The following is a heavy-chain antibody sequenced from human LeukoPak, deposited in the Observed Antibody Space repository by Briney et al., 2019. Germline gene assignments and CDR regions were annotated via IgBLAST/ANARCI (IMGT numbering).Heavy chain of an antibody. V-gene: IGHV3-23*01. Sequence: GGSLRLSCAASGFTFSSYGMSWVRQAPGKGVEWVSANSGSGGSTYYADSVKGRFTIPRDNSKNTLYLQMNSLRAEDTAVYYCAKVIGAYYYGSGSSRSEEYWGQGTLVTVSS. J-gene: IGHJ4*02. D-gene: IGHD3-10*01. CDR1: GFTFSSYG. CDR3: AKVIGAYYYGSGSSRSEEY. CDR2: NSGSGGST.